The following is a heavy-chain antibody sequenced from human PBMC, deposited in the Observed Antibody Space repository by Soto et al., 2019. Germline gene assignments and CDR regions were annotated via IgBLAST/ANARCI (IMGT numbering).Heavy chain of an antibody. Sequence: PGGSLRLSCAASGFTFSSYWMSWVRQAPGKGLEWVANIKQDGSEIYYVDSVKGRFTISRDNAKKTQYLQMNSLRAEDTAVYYCTRDSNSPFDYWGQGTLVTVSS. CDR3: TRDSNSPFDY. J-gene: IGHJ4*02. V-gene: IGHV3-7*01. D-gene: IGHD1-7*01. CDR2: IKQDGSEI. CDR1: GFTFSSYW.